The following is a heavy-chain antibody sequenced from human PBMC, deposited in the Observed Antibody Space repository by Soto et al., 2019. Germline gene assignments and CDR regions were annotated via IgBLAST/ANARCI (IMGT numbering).Heavy chain of an antibody. Sequence: SETLSLTCTVSGGSISSSSYYWGWIRQPPGKGLEWIGSIYYSGSTYYNPSLKSRVTVSVDTSKNQFSLKLSSVTAADTAVYYCARLWDDYGDYGDAFDIWGQGTMVTVSS. V-gene: IGHV4-39*01. J-gene: IGHJ3*02. D-gene: IGHD4-17*01. CDR1: GGSISSSSYY. CDR2: IYYSGST. CDR3: ARLWDDYGDYGDAFDI.